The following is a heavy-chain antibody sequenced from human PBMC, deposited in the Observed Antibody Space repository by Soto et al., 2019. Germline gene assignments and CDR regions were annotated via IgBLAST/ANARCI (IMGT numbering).Heavy chain of an antibody. J-gene: IGHJ4*02. CDR1: GFTFSSYG. CDR3: ARDSKDDSSGYYAGFDY. Sequence: VQLVESGGGVVQHGRSLRLSCAVSGFTFSSYGMNWVRQAPGKGLEWVAAIYYDGSNKYYADSVRGRFTISRDNFKNTLYLHMNSLRAEDTAVYYCARDSKDDSSGYYAGFDYWGQGTLVTVSS. D-gene: IGHD3-22*01. V-gene: IGHV3-33*01. CDR2: IYYDGSNK.